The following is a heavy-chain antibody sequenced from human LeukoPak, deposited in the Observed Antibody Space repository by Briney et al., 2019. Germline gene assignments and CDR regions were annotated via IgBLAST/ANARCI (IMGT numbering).Heavy chain of an antibody. CDR3: ARPTSSGSINS. CDR2: ITGSGATT. CDR1: GFTSNDYD. D-gene: IGHD6-19*01. V-gene: IGHV3-48*01. J-gene: IGHJ4*02. Sequence: GGSLRLSCAASGFTSNDYDMHWVRQAPGKGLEWVSFITGSGATTSYADSVKGRFTISRDSAKHSLFLQMNSLRAEDTAVYYCARPTSSGSINSWGQGTLVTVSS.